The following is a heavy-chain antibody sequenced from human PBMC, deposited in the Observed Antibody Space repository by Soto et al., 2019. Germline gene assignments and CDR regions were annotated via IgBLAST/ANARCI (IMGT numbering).Heavy chain of an antibody. CDR3: AESGYSSSWFLAY. J-gene: IGHJ4*02. Sequence: QVQLVQSGAEVKKPGASVKVSCKTSGFTFTSYGITWVRQAPGRGLEWMGWISGYNGNTNYAQRLQGRVAMTTDTSTSTAYMELRSLTSDDTAVYYCAESGYSSSWFLAYWGQRTLVTVSS. CDR2: ISGYNGNT. D-gene: IGHD6-13*01. CDR1: GFTFTSYG. V-gene: IGHV1-18*01.